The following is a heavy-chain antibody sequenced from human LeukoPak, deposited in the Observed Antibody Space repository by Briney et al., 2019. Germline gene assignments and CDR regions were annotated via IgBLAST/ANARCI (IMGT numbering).Heavy chain of an antibody. CDR2: FDPEDGET. D-gene: IGHD4-23*01. CDR1: GYTLSELS. J-gene: IGHJ4*02. Sequence: ASVKVSCKVSGYTLSELSMHWVRQAPGKGLEWMGSFDPEDGETIYAQKFQGRVTMTEDTSTDTAYMELSSLRSEDTAVYYCARSDYGGNYLPIGYWGQGTLVTVSS. V-gene: IGHV1-24*01. CDR3: ARSDYGGNYLPIGY.